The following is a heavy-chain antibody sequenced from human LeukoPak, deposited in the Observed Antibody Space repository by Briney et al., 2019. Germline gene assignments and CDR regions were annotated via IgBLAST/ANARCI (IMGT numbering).Heavy chain of an antibody. V-gene: IGHV6-1*01. D-gene: IGHD3-10*01. CDR2: TYYDSQWYR. Sequence: SQTLSLTCTISGDSVPSNKAAWNWIRQSPSRGLEWLGRTYYDSQWYRDYAVSVKSRMTVNPDTSKNRFSLHLNSVTPEDTAVYYCARNYYGSGSYYTLDSWGPGTLVTVSS. CDR3: ARNYYGSGSYYTLDS. CDR1: GDSVPSNKAA. J-gene: IGHJ4*02.